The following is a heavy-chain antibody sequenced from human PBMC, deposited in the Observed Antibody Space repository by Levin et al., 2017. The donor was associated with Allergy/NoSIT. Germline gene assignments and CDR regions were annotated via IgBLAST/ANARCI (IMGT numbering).Heavy chain of an antibody. D-gene: IGHD6-19*01. J-gene: IGHJ4*02. Sequence: GGSLRLSCAASGFTFSSYAMHWVRQAPGKGLEWVAVISYDGSNKYYADSVKGRFTISRDNSKNTLYLQMNSLRAEDTAVYYCQTAGYSSGWYRDYWGQGTLVTVSS. CDR2: ISYDGSNK. V-gene: IGHV3-30-3*01. CDR3: QTAGYSSGWYRDY. CDR1: GFTFSSYA.